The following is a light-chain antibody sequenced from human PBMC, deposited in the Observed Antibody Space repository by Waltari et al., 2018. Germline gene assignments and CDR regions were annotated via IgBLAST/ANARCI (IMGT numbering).Light chain of an antibody. CDR2: DAS. J-gene: IGKJ1*01. CDR1: QIVSKY. CDR3: QKYGTLPAT. Sequence: SCRDGQIVSKYFAWYQKNPGQAPRLCIYDASIRATGIPDRFSGSGWGTDFSLTISSLEPEDFEVYYCQKYGTLPATFGQGTKVQ. V-gene: IGKV3-20*01.